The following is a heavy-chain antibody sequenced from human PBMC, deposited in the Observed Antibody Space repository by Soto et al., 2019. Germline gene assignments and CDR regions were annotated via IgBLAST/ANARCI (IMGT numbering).Heavy chain of an antibody. Sequence: SVGSLRLSCAASGFIFSDYYMSWIRQAPGKGLEWVSYISGSGSYTNYADSVKGRFTISRDNAKNSLYLQIYSLRAEDTAVYYCAMAQITAQYYFDYWGQGALVTVSS. D-gene: IGHD6-6*01. CDR1: GFIFSDYY. CDR2: ISGSGSYT. J-gene: IGHJ4*02. V-gene: IGHV3-11*06. CDR3: AMAQITAQYYFDY.